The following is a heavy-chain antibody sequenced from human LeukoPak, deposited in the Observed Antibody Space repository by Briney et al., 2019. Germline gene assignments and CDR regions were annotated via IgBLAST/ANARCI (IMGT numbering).Heavy chain of an antibody. Sequence: GVSLRLSCAASVFTFSTYGMHWVRQSPGKGLEGVAVIWNDGSNKYYADSVKGRFTISRDISKNTLHLQMNSLRAEDTAIYYCARGGIAAADIDYWGQGTLVTVSS. J-gene: IGHJ4*02. CDR2: IWNDGSNK. D-gene: IGHD6-13*01. CDR1: VFTFSTYG. V-gene: IGHV3-33*01. CDR3: ARGGIAAADIDY.